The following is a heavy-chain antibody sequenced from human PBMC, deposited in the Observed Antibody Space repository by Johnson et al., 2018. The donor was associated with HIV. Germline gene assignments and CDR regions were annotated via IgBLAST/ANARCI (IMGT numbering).Heavy chain of an antibody. V-gene: IGHV3-48*03. CDR3: ARVQWLILYAFDI. D-gene: IGHD6-19*01. J-gene: IGHJ3*02. CDR1: GFTFDDYG. CDR2: ITGSGTVV. Sequence: VQLVESGGGVVQPGGSLRLSCAASGFTFDDYGMNWVRQAPGKGPEWVSYITGSGTVVYYADSVQGRFTISRDNARNSLYLQMNSLRVEDTAVYYCARVQWLILYAFDIWGQGTMVTVSS.